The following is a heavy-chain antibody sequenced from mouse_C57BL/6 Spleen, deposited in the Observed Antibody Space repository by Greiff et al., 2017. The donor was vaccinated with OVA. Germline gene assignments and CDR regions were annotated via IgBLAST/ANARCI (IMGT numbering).Heavy chain of an antibody. CDR3: ARSREPAWFAY. CDR1: GYTFTDYY. D-gene: IGHD3-1*01. J-gene: IGHJ3*01. Sequence: EVQLQQSGPELVKPGASVKISCKASGYTFTDYYMNWVKQSHGKSLEWIGDINPNNGGTSYNQKFKGKATLTVDKSSSTAYMELRSLTSEDSAVYYCARSREPAWFAYWGQGTLVTVSA. V-gene: IGHV1-26*01. CDR2: INPNNGGT.